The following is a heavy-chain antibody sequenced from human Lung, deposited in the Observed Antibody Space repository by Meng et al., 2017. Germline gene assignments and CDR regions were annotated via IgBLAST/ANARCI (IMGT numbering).Heavy chain of an antibody. D-gene: IGHD4-11*01. Sequence: AQLQQLVAGLLKPSATLSLTCVVSGGSFSDYYWSWIRQPPGKGLEWIGEINHSGSTNYNPSLESRATISVDTSQNNLSLKLSSVTAADSAVYYCARGPTTMAHDFDYWGQGTLVTVSS. CDR1: GGSFSDYY. CDR2: INHSGST. J-gene: IGHJ4*02. CDR3: ARGPTTMAHDFDY. V-gene: IGHV4-34*01.